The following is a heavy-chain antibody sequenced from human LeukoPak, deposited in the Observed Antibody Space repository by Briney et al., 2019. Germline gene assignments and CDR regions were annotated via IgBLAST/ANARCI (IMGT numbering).Heavy chain of an antibody. J-gene: IGHJ5*02. CDR3: ARPSRGDSGYNWFDP. Sequence: ASVKVSCKASAYTFTSYYMHWVRQAPGQGLEWMGIINPSGGSTSYAQKFQGRVTMTRDTSTSTVYMELSSLRSEDTAVYYCARPSRGDSGYNWFDPWGQGTLVTVSS. CDR2: INPSGGST. CDR1: AYTFTSYY. V-gene: IGHV1-46*01. D-gene: IGHD4-17*01.